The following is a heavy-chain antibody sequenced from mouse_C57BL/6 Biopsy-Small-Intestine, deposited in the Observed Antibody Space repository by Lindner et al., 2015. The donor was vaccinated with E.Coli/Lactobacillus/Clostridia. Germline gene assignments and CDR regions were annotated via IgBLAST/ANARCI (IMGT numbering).Heavy chain of an antibody. V-gene: IGHV1-82*01. Sequence: VQLQESGPELVKPGASVKISCKASGYAFSSSWMNWVKQRPGKGLEWIGRIYPGDGDTHYNGKFKGEATLTADKSSSTAYVQLNSLTSEDSAVYFCAYYDYVFYSMDYWGQGTSVTVSS. CDR1: GYAFSSSW. D-gene: IGHD2-4*01. J-gene: IGHJ4*01. CDR3: AYYDYVFYSMDY. CDR2: IYPGDGDT.